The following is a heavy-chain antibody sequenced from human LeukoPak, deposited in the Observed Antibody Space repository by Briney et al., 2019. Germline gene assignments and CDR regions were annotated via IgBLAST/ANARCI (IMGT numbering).Heavy chain of an antibody. V-gene: IGHV4-59*12. CDR2: IYYSGST. CDR1: GGSISGYH. CDR3: ARGQQWLVLFDY. Sequence: KSSETLSLTCNVSGGSISGYHWSWIRQPPGKGLEWIGSIYYSGSTYYNPSLKSRVTISVDTSKNQFSLKLSSVTAADTAVYYCARGQQWLVLFDYWGQGTLVTVSS. D-gene: IGHD6-19*01. J-gene: IGHJ4*02.